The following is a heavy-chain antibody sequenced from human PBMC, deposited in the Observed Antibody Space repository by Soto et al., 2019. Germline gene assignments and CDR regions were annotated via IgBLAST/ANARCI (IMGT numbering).Heavy chain of an antibody. V-gene: IGHV1-69*13. Sequence: ASVKVSCKASGGTFSSYAISWVRQAPGQGLEWMGGIIPIFGTANYAQKFQGRVTITADESTSTAYMELSSLRSEDTAVYYCARDPEPRYYGSGSYPNWFDPWGQGTLVTVSS. D-gene: IGHD3-10*01. CDR1: GGTFSSYA. J-gene: IGHJ5*02. CDR3: ARDPEPRYYGSGSYPNWFDP. CDR2: IIPIFGTA.